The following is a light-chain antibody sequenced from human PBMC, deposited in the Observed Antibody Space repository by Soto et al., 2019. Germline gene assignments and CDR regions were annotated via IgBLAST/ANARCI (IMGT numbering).Light chain of an antibody. V-gene: IGLV1-40*01. CDR1: SSNIGAGYD. Sequence: QSVLTQPPSVSGAPGQGVTISCTGSSSNIGAGYDVHWYQQLPGTAPKLLIYGNNNRPSGVPDRFSGSKSGTSASLAITGLQDEDEADYYCQSYDISLSGLFGGGTQLTV. CDR2: GNN. CDR3: QSYDISLSGL. J-gene: IGLJ3*02.